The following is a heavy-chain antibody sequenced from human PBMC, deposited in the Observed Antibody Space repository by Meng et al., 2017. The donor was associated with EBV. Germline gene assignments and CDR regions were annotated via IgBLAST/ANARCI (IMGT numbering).Heavy chain of an antibody. Sequence: APVCQSGGEVKKPGASVQVACQSFRYPFTGYYIHWERQAPGQGLEWMGRINPNSGGTNYAQKFQGRVTMTRDTSISTAYMELSRLRSDDTAVYYCARVGIAVAGTGDYWGQGTLVTVSS. V-gene: IGHV1-2*06. CDR2: INPNSGGT. J-gene: IGHJ4*02. CDR3: ARVGIAVAGTGDY. CDR1: RYPFTGYY. D-gene: IGHD6-19*01.